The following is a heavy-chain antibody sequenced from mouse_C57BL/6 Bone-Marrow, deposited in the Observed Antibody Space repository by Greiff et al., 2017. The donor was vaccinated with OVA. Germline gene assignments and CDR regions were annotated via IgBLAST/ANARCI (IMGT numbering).Heavy chain of an antibody. D-gene: IGHD2-4*01. CDR1: GYAFSSYY. Sequence: EVQLQQSGAELVKPGASVKISCKASGYAFSSYYMHWVKQRTEQGLEWIGRIDPEDGETKYAPKFQGKATITADTSSNTAYLQLSSLTSEDTAVYYCARGGDYDPLFAYWGQGTLVTVSA. V-gene: IGHV14-2*01. J-gene: IGHJ3*01. CDR2: IDPEDGET. CDR3: ARGGDYDPLFAY.